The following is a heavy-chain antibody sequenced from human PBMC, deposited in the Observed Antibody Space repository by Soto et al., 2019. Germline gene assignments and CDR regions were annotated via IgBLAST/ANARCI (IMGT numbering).Heavy chain of an antibody. V-gene: IGHV3-23*01. CDR2: IGTDGNT. D-gene: IGHD2-2*01. CDR1: GFTFNSYA. J-gene: IGHJ4*01. CDR3: VRKYPGTRPFDY. Sequence: GGSVRLSCAASGFTFNSYAMNWVRQAPGEGLAWVSAIGTDGNTYYANSVKGRFTISRDNSRTTLYLQMNSLRVEDTALYYCVRKYPGTRPFDYWGQGTLVTVSS.